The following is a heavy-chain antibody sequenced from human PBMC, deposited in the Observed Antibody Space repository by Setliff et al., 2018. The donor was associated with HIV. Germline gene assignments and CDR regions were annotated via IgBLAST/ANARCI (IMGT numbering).Heavy chain of an antibody. CDR3: ARGVTLVRGGRGDI. J-gene: IGHJ3*02. Sequence: ASVKVSCKASGYTFSGYHMYWVRQAPGQGLEWMGRINPDSGDTKYTQKFEGRVTMTSDTSISTAYMELSILRSEDTAVYYCARGVTLVRGGRGDIWGQGTMVTVSS. CDR2: INPDSGDT. CDR1: GYTFSGYH. D-gene: IGHD3-10*01. V-gene: IGHV1-2*06.